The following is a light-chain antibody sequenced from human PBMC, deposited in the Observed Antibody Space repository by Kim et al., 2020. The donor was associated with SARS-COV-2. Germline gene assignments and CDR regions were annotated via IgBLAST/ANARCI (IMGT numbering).Light chain of an antibody. Sequence: QSALTQPPSASGSPGQAVTISCTGTNSDVGVYEYVSWYQQYPGAAPKVMIYDVNKRPSGVPDRFSGSKSGNTATLTVSSLQAEDEADYYCSSYAGDNKFVFGTGTKVTVL. CDR2: DVN. J-gene: IGLJ1*01. V-gene: IGLV2-8*01. CDR1: NSDVGVYEY. CDR3: SSYAGDNKFV.